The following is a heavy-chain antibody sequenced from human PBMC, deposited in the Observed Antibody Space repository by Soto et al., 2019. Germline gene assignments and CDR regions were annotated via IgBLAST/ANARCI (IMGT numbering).Heavy chain of an antibody. CDR3: AKGEVRGIIPSYFDY. CDR1: GFTFGDYA. Sequence: GGSLRLSCTASGFTFGDYAMSWFRQAPGKGLEWVARISNDGSNEYYVDSVKGRFTISRDNSKNTLYLQMDSLRAEDTAVYYCAKGEVRGIIPSYFDYWGLGTLVTVSS. D-gene: IGHD3-10*01. V-gene: IGHV3-30*04. CDR2: ISNDGSNE. J-gene: IGHJ4*02.